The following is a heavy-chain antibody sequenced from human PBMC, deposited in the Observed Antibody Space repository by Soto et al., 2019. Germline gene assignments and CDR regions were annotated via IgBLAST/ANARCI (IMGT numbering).Heavy chain of an antibody. CDR1: GFTFSSYA. J-gene: IGHJ4*02. Sequence: QVQLVESGGGVVQPGRSLRLSCAASGFTFSSYAMHWVRQAPGKGLEWVAVISYDGSNKYYANSVKGRFTIARENSKNALYLQMNSLRAEDTAVYYCARGFGYYYDSSGLNWGQGALVTVSS. V-gene: IGHV3-30-3*01. CDR3: ARGFGYYYDSSGLN. CDR2: ISYDGSNK. D-gene: IGHD3-22*01.